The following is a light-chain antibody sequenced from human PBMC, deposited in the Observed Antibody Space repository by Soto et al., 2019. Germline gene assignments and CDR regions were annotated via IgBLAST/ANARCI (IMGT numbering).Light chain of an antibody. J-gene: IGKJ4*01. CDR2: DAS. CDR1: QSVSIY. V-gene: IGKV3-11*01. CDR3: EQCVDWLT. Sequence: EIVLTQSPGTLSLSPGDRATLSCRASQSVSIYLAWYQQKPGQAPRLLIYDASNRVTGIPARFSGSRSGTDFSLTMSSVEPDEFAVYYCEQCVDWLTFGGGTKLEI.